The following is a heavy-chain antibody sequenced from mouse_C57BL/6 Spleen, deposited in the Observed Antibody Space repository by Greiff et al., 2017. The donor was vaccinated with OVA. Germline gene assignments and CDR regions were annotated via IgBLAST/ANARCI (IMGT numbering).Heavy chain of an antibody. CDR3: ARQRRYYGSSYAMDY. D-gene: IGHD1-1*01. V-gene: IGHV5-6*01. CDR2: ISSGGSYT. J-gene: IGHJ4*01. Sequence: EVNLVESGGDLVKPGGSLKLSCAASGFTFSSYGMSWVRQTPDKRLEWVATISSGGSYTYYPDSVKGRFTISRDNAKNTLYLQMSSLKSEDTAMYYCARQRRYYGSSYAMDYWGQGTSVTVSS. CDR1: GFTFSSYG.